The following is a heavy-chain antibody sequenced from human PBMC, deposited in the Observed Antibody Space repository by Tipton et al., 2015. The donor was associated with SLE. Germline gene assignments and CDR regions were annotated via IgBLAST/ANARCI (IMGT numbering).Heavy chain of an antibody. D-gene: IGHD3-10*01. J-gene: IGHJ3*02. V-gene: IGHV4-34*11. Sequence: GLVKPSETLSLTCAVYGGSFSAYYWSWIRQPPGKGLEWIGSIYYSGSTYYNPSLKSRVTISVDTSKDQFSLKLSSVTAADTAVYYCARDRIWFGEFPIWGQGTMVTVSS. CDR3: ARDRIWFGEFPI. CDR1: GGSFSAYY. CDR2: IYYSGST.